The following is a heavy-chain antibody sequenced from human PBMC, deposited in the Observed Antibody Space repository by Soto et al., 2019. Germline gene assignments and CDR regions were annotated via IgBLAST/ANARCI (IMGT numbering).Heavy chain of an antibody. J-gene: IGHJ5*02. V-gene: IGHV4-34*01. D-gene: IGHD4-4*01. CDR2: INHSGST. CDR1: GGSFSGYY. Sequence: SETLSLTCAVYGGSFSGYYWSWIRQPPGKGLEWIGEINHSGSTNYNPSLKSRVTISVDTSKNQFSLKLSSVTAADTAVYYCALRVPTVTTGWFDPWGQGTLVTVLL. CDR3: ALRVPTVTTGWFDP.